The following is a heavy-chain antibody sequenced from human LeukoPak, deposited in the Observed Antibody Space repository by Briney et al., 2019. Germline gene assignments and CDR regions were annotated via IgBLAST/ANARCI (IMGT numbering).Heavy chain of an antibody. CDR1: SGSISSSSYY. CDR3: ARRFRRYCSGGSCWKGDTSVDY. D-gene: IGHD2-15*01. V-gene: IGHV4-39*01. CDR2: IYYSGST. Sequence: SETLSLTCTVSSGSISSSSYYWGWIRQPPGKGLEWIGSIYYSGSTYYNPSLKSRVTISVDTSKNQFSLKLSSVTAADTAVYYCARRFRRYCSGGSCWKGDTSVDYWGQGTLVTVSS. J-gene: IGHJ4*02.